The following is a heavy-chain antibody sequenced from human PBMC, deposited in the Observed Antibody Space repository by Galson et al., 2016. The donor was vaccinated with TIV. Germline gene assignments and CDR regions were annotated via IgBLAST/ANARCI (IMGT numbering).Heavy chain of an antibody. V-gene: IGHV3-66*02. CDR2: ISDGGKT. D-gene: IGHD5-12*01. Sequence: SLRLSCAASGLSVSINYMTWVRQAPGKGLEWVSLISDGGKTYYSDSVKGRLTISRDNSKNTLYLQMNSLRVEDAAVYYCARDRVVDATYYYYYFGLDVWGQGTAVTVSS. CDR3: ARDRVVDATYYYYYFGLDV. CDR1: GLSVSINY. J-gene: IGHJ6*02.